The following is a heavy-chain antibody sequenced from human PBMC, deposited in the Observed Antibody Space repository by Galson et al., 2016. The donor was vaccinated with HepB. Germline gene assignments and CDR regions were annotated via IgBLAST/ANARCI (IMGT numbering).Heavy chain of an antibody. CDR2: ITKSGGDT. CDR3: ARGSGSSMYDSYYYVMDV. D-gene: IGHD1-26*01. J-gene: IGHJ6*02. Sequence: SLRLSCAASGFTFRSYAMGWVRQAPGKGPEWVSSITKSGGDTYYADSVMGRVTISREDAKNSLYLQMNSLRAGDTAVYYCARGSGSSMYDSYYYVMDVWGQGTTVTVSS. CDR1: GFTFRSYA. V-gene: IGHV3-23*01.